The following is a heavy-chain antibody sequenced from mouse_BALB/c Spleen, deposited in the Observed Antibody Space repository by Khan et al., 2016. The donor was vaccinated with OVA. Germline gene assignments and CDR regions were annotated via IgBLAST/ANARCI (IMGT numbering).Heavy chain of an antibody. Sequence: EVKLLESGPGLVKPSQSLSLTCTVTGYSITSDYAWNWIRQFPGNKLEWMGYISYSGRTSYKQSLKSRISITRDTSKNKFFLQLNSVTTEDTATYYCARSVTITTVVATDFDYWGQGTTLTVSS. D-gene: IGHD1-1*01. V-gene: IGHV3-2*02. CDR2: ISYSGRT. J-gene: IGHJ2*01. CDR3: ARSVTITTVVATDFDY. CDR1: GYSITSDYA.